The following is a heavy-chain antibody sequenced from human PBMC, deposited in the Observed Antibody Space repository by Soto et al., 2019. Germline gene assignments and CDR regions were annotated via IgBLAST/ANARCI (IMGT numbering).Heavy chain of an antibody. J-gene: IGHJ6*02. CDR1: GGSFSGYY. CDR2: INHSGST. V-gene: IGHV4-34*01. D-gene: IGHD6-13*01. Sequence: SETLSLTCAVYGGSFSGYYWSWIRQPPGKGLEWIGEINHSGSTNYNPSLKSRVTISVDTSKNQFSLKLSSVTAADTAVYYCARDRPGSSWEYYYGMDVWGQGTTVTVSS. CDR3: ARDRPGSSWEYYYGMDV.